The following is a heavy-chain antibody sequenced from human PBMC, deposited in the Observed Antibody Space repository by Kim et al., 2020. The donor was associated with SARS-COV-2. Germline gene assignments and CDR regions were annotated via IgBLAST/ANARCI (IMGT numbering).Heavy chain of an antibody. Sequence: ASVKVSCKASGYTFTGYYMHWVRQAPGQGLEWMGRINPNSGGTNYAQKFQGRVTMTRDTSISTAYMELSRLRSDDTAVYYCARSTWRSLVADRGGVPWFDPWGQGTLVTVSS. CDR3: ARSTWRSLVADRGGVPWFDP. CDR2: INPNSGGT. J-gene: IGHJ5*02. D-gene: IGHD5-12*01. CDR1: GYTFTGYY. V-gene: IGHV1-2*06.